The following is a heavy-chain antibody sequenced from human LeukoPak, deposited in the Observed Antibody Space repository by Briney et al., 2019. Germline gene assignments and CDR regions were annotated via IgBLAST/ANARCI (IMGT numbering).Heavy chain of an antibody. J-gene: IGHJ4*02. Sequence: GGCLRLSCATSGFIFSDYYMDWVRQAPGKGLEWVGRSRNKANSYTTEFAASVRGRFAISRDDSKNSLYLQRNNLKTEDTAVYYCATSGTLSGSYYIDFWGQGTLVTVSS. CDR2: SRNKANSYTT. V-gene: IGHV3-72*01. CDR3: ATSGTLSGSYYIDF. CDR1: GFIFSDYY. D-gene: IGHD3-22*01.